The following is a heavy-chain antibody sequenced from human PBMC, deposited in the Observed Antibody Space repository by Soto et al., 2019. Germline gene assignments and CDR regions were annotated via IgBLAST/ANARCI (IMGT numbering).Heavy chain of an antibody. Sequence: GGSLRLSCAASGFMFSSYAMSWVRQAPGKGLEWVSSISASGGTANLADSVEGRCTISRDNSKSTLYLQMNSLRAEDTAVYYCAKLTYPSDSTGYYYERVSGWIDSWGQGSLVTVSS. J-gene: IGHJ5*01. CDR3: AKLTYPSDSTGYYYERVSGWIDS. CDR2: ISASGGTA. D-gene: IGHD3-22*01. CDR1: GFMFSSYA. V-gene: IGHV3-23*01.